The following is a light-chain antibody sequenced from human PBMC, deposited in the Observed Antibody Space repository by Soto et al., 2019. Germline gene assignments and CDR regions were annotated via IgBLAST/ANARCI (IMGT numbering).Light chain of an antibody. CDR1: QSITSSK. CDR2: GAY. J-gene: IGKJ1*01. Sequence: EMVMTQSPATLSVSPGESATLSCRASQSITSSKLAWYQQKPGQAPRLLIYGAYNRATGIQGRFSGSGSGTEFTLTIRSLQSEDFTVYYCQQRQSWPRTFGQGTKVDIK. CDR3: QQRQSWPRT. V-gene: IGKV3-15*01.